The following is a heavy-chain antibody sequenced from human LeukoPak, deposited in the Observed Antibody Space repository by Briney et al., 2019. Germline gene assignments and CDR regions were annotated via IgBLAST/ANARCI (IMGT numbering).Heavy chain of an antibody. CDR2: IYYSGST. V-gene: IGHV4-39*07. J-gene: IGHJ3*02. CDR1: GGSISSSSYY. Sequence: SETLSLTCTVSGGSISSSSYYWGWIRQPPGKGLEWTGSIYYSGSTYYNLSLKSRVTISVDRSKNQFSLKVSSVTAADTAVYYCAKGIAVATDRDAFDIWGQGTMVTVSS. CDR3: AKGIAVATDRDAFDI. D-gene: IGHD6-19*01.